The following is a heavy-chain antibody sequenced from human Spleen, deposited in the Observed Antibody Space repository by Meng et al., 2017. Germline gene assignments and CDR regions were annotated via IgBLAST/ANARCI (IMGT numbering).Heavy chain of an antibody. CDR3: AKDFDIYYDFWSGYYTPDY. J-gene: IGHJ4*02. V-gene: IGHV3-48*03. CDR2: ISGSGSSI. Sequence: GESLKISCAASGFTFRSYEMNWVRQPPGRGLEWVSYISGSGSSIYYADSVKGRFTISRDNSKNTLYLQMNSLRAEDTAVYYCAKDFDIYYDFWSGYYTPDYWGQGTLVTVSS. D-gene: IGHD3-3*01. CDR1: GFTFRSYE.